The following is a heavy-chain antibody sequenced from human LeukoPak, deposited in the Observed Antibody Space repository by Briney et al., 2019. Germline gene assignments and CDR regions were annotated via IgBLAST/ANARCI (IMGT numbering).Heavy chain of an antibody. Sequence: PSETLSLTCTVSGFSISSYYWTWIRQPPGKGLEWIGYIYYSGSTTYNPSLKSRVTISVDTSKNQFSLKLSSVTAAITAVYYCARIGSSVCSGSPGDWFDPWGQGTLVTVSS. D-gene: IGHD3-10*02. CDR1: GFSISSYY. V-gene: IGHV4-59*01. J-gene: IGHJ5*02. CDR2: IYYSGST. CDR3: ARIGSSVCSGSPGDWFDP.